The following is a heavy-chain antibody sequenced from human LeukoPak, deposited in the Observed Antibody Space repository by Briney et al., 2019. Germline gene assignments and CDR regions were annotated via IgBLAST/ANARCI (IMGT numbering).Heavy chain of an antibody. CDR3: AKLLVAY. J-gene: IGHJ4*02. Sequence: GGSLGLSCAASGFTFSNYAMTWVRQAPGKGLEWVSTISDSGVGTYYADSVKGRFTISRDNSKNTLYLQMNSLRAEDTAVYYCAKLLVAYWGQGTLVTVSS. CDR2: ISDSGVGT. V-gene: IGHV3-23*01. CDR1: GFTFSNYA. D-gene: IGHD2/OR15-2a*01.